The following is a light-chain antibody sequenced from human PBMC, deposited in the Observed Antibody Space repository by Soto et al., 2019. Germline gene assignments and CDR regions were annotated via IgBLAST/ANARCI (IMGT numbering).Light chain of an antibody. CDR3: QTWGTGIQV. CDR1: SGHSSYA. J-gene: IGLJ2*01. CDR2: LNSDGSH. V-gene: IGLV4-69*01. Sequence: QPVLTQSPSASASLGASVKLTCTLSSGHSSYAIAWHQQQPEKGPRYLMNLNSDGSHSKGDGIPDRFSGSSSGAERYLTISSLQSEDEADYYCQTWGTGIQVFGGGTKVPS.